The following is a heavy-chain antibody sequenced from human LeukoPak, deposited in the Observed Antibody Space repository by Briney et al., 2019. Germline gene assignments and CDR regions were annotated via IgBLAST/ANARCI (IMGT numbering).Heavy chain of an antibody. V-gene: IGHV3-66*01. CDR3: ATCTIFGVVIPFDY. CDR1: GFTVSSNY. Sequence: GGSLRLSCAASGFTVSSNYMSWVRQAPGKGLEWVSVIYSGGSTYYADSVKGRFTISRDNSKNTLYLQMNSLRAEDTAVYYCATCTIFGVVIPFDYWGQGTLVTVSS. J-gene: IGHJ4*02. D-gene: IGHD3-3*01. CDR2: IYSGGST.